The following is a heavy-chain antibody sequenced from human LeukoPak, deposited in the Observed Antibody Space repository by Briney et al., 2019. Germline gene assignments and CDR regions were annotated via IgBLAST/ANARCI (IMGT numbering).Heavy chain of an antibody. J-gene: IGHJ4*02. CDR1: GFTLSSYA. CDR3: ARVVSGNFDY. Sequence: GGSLRLSCAASGFTLSSYAMSWVRQAPGKGLEWVANIKEDGSEKYYADSVKGRFTISRDNAKDSLYLQMNSLRAEDMAVYYCARVVSGNFDYWGQGTLVTVSS. V-gene: IGHV3-7*01. D-gene: IGHD2-15*01. CDR2: IKEDGSEK.